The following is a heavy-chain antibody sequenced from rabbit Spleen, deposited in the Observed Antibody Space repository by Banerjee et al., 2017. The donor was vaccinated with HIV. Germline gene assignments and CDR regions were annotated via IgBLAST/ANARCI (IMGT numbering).Heavy chain of an antibody. CDR1: RFDFNNYYM. Sequence: QEQLKETGGGLVQPGGSLTLSCKASRFDFNNYYMNWVRQAPGKGLEWIACIVTGIDYPYYVSWAKGRFTISKTSSTTVTLQMTSLTATDTATYCCARDLAGVIGWNFSLWGPGTLVTVS. CDR2: IVTGIDYP. J-gene: IGHJ4*01. CDR3: ARDLAGVIGWNFSL. V-gene: IGHV1S45*01. D-gene: IGHD4-1*01.